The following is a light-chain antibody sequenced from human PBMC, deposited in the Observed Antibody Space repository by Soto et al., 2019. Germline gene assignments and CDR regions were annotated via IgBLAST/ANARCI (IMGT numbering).Light chain of an antibody. CDR1: QGIRNF. Sequence: DIQMTQSPSSLSASVGDRVTITCRASQGIRNFLAWYQQKPGKVPKLLISAASTLESGVPSRFSGSESGTHFTLTITSLRPEDLATYYCQKYSSFLTFAQETRLEIK. V-gene: IGKV1-27*01. J-gene: IGKJ5*01. CDR3: QKYSSFLT. CDR2: AAS.